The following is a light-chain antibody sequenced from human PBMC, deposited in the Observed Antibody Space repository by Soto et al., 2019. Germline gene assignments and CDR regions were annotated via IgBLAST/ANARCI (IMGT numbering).Light chain of an antibody. V-gene: IGLV2-14*01. CDR3: SSYTIRNTLV. CDR1: SSDVGGYNY. CDR2: EVS. Sequence: QSVLTQPASVSGSPGQSITISCTGTSSDVGGYNYVSWHQQYPGKAPQVMIYEVSDRPSGVSNRFSGSKSGNTASLTISGLQAEDEAEYFCSSYTIRNTLVFGTGTKSPS. J-gene: IGLJ1*01.